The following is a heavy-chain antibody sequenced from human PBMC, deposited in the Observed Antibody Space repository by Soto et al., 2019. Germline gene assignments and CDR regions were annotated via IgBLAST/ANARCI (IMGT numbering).Heavy chain of an antibody. CDR2: IGSDGDS. Sequence: GGSLRLSCEVSGFIFSNYDMHWARQGLGKGLEWVSAIGSDGDSYYSDAVKGRFTSSRENAKNSLYLQMNSLRVGDTAVYYCVRDLGSGFYDYWGQGALVTVSS. CDR3: VRDLGSGFYDY. V-gene: IGHV3-13*04. D-gene: IGHD3-10*01. CDR1: GFIFSNYD. J-gene: IGHJ4*02.